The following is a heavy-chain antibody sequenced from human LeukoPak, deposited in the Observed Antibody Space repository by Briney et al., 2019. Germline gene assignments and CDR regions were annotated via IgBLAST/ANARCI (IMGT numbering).Heavy chain of an antibody. Sequence: SETLSLTCTVSGDSINNYYWNWIRQPPGKGLEWIGYGHYTGSTYYNPSLKSRVTISVDTSKNQFSLKLSSVTAADTAVYYCARVPLGYFDYWGQGTLVTVSS. CDR1: GDSINNYY. CDR3: ARVPLGYFDY. V-gene: IGHV4-59*08. J-gene: IGHJ4*02. CDR2: GHYTGST.